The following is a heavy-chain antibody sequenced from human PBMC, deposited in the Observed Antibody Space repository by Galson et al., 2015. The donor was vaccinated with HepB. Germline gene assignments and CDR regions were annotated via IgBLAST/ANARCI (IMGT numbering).Heavy chain of an antibody. V-gene: IGHV4-4*07. J-gene: IGHJ6*03. CDR3: ARDEVSASYFYYYMDV. CDR1: GGSISYYY. CDR2: IYTTGSA. D-gene: IGHD3-16*01. Sequence: TLSLTCTVSGGSISYYYWSWIRQPAGKGLQWIGRIYTTGSAKYNPSLESRVTMSVDTSTNQFSLNLRSVTAADTAMYYCARDEVSASYFYYYMDVWGKGTTVTVSS.